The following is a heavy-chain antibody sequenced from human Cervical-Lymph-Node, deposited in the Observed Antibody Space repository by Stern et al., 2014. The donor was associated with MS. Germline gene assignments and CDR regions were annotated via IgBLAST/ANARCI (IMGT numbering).Heavy chain of an antibody. CDR3: ARGPYNRDFFEY. V-gene: IGHV1-69*12. Sequence: QVQLVQSGAEVRKPGSSVKVSCKASGGTFSRYGISWGRQAPGQGLEWMGGIIPVVGTADYAEQFQGRVTITADGSTSTAYMELSSLTSADTAVYYCARGPYNRDFFEYWGQGTLVTVSS. CDR2: IIPVVGTA. J-gene: IGHJ4*02. CDR1: GGTFSRYG. D-gene: IGHD1-1*01.